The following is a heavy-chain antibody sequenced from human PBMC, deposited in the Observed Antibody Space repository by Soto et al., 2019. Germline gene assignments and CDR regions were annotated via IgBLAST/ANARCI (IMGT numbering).Heavy chain of an antibody. CDR3: AKDTYDFWSGYSGAIDY. V-gene: IGHV3-30*18. Sequence: GGSLRLSCAASGFTFSSYGMHWVRQAPGKGLEWVAVISYDGSNKYYADSVKGRFTISRDNSKNTLYLQMNSLRAEDTAVYYCAKDTYDFWSGYSGAIDYWGQGTLVTVSS. D-gene: IGHD3-3*01. CDR2: ISYDGSNK. J-gene: IGHJ4*02. CDR1: GFTFSSYG.